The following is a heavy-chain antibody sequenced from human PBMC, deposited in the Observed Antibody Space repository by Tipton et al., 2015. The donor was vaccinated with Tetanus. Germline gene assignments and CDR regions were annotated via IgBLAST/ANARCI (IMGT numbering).Heavy chain of an antibody. D-gene: IGHD5-18*01. J-gene: IGHJ6*02. Sequence: SLRLSCAASGFTFRSYWVSWVRQAPGKGLEWVVNINQDGSEKNYVDSVRGRFTISRDNAKNSLSLQMNSLGAEDTTVYYCAREGYSTGYSNYFGLDLWGLGTTVTVSS. CDR2: INQDGSEK. CDR1: GFTFRSYW. CDR3: AREGYSTGYSNYFGLDL. V-gene: IGHV3-7*01.